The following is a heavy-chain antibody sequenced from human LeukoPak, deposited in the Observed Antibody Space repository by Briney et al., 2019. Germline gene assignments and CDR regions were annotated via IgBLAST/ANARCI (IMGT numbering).Heavy chain of an antibody. Sequence: GGSLRLSCAASGFTFSSYWMAWVRQVPGKGLEWLSYMGGNGNSISYADSVKGRFTISRDNAKMSLYLQMKSLRAEDTAVYYCAADNRYGYEFWGQGVLVTVSS. CDR3: AADNRYGYEF. CDR1: GFTFSSYW. J-gene: IGHJ4*02. V-gene: IGHV3-48*04. CDR2: MGGNGNSI. D-gene: IGHD5-24*01.